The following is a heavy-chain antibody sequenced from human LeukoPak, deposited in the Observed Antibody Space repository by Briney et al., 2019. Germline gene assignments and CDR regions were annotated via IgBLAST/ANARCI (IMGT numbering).Heavy chain of an antibody. CDR3: ARKVGSGWSDY. V-gene: IGHV1-18*01. D-gene: IGHD6-19*01. CDR1: GYTFTSYG. CDR2: ISAYNGNT. J-gene: IGHJ4*02. Sequence: ASVKVSCKASGYTFTSYGISWVRQAPGQGLEWMGWISAYNGNTNYAQKLQGRVTMTTDTSTSTAHMELRSLRSDDTAVYYCARKVGSGWSDYWGQGTLVTVSS.